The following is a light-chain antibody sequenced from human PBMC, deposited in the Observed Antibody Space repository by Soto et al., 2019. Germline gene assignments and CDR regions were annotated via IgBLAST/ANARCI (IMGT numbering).Light chain of an antibody. Sequence: DIQVTQSPSTLSASVGDRVTITCRASQSISSWLAWYQQKPGKAPKLLIYDASSLESGVPSTFSGSGSGTEFTLTISSLQPDDFATYYCQQYNSYPWTFGQGTKVDIK. CDR2: DAS. CDR3: QQYNSYPWT. J-gene: IGKJ1*01. CDR1: QSISSW. V-gene: IGKV1-5*01.